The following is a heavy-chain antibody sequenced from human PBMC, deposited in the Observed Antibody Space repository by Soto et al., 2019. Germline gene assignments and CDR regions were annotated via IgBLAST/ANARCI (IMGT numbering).Heavy chain of an antibody. D-gene: IGHD3-10*01. V-gene: IGHV4-4*07. CDR3: ARANYSGSGRCRCNDGLAF. J-gene: IGHJ6*02. CDR1: YGKSSSLC. Sequence: SLIQSLRYSVVYGKSSSLCWRRILKKDGQGLEWIGRIYTSGSTNYTPSLKSRVTRSVDTSKNQFSLKLSSVAAADTAVYYCARANYSGSGRCRCNDGLAFWGQGTTVTVFS. CDR2: IYTSGST.